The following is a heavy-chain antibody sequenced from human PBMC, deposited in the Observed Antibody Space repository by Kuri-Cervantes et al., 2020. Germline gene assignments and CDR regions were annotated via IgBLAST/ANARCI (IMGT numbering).Heavy chain of an antibody. CDR1: GFTFSDYY. Sequence: GESLKISCAAFGFTFSDYYMTWIRQAPGKGLEWVSYISSSGSTIYYADSVKGRFTISRDNTKKSLYLQMNSLRAEDTALYYCAKGGWELRTDGLKFDYWGQGTLVTVSS. CDR2: ISSSGSTI. CDR3: AKGGWELRTDGLKFDY. J-gene: IGHJ4*02. V-gene: IGHV3-11*01. D-gene: IGHD1-26*01.